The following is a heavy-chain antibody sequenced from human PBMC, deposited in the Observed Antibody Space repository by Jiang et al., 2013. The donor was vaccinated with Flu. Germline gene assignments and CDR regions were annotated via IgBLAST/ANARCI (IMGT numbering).Heavy chain of an antibody. CDR1: GFTFSSYG. CDR2: IWYDGSNK. J-gene: IGHJ5*02. V-gene: IGHV3-33*01. Sequence: QLVESGGGVVQPGRSLRLSCAASGFTFSSYGMHWVRQAPGKGLEWVAVIWYDGSNKYYADSVKGRFTISRDNSKNTLYLQMNSLRAEDTAVYYCARGWGFPSVAGTLEAGFDPWGQGTLVTVSS. D-gene: IGHD6-19*01. CDR3: ARGWGFPSVAGTLEAGFDP.